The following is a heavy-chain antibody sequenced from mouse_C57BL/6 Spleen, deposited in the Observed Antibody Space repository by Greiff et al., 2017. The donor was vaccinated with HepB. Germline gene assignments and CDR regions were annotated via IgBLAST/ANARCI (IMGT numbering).Heavy chain of an antibody. D-gene: IGHD1-1*01. Sequence: QVQLKESDTELVKPGASVKISCKVSGYTFTDHTIHWMKQRPEQGLEWIGYIYPRDGSTKYNEKFKGKATLTADKSSSTAYMQLNSLTSEDSAVYFCARSGSYYGSSYRHWYFDVWGTGTTVTVSS. CDR1: GYTFTDHT. J-gene: IGHJ1*03. CDR3: ARSGSYYGSSYRHWYFDV. V-gene: IGHV1-78*01. CDR2: IYPRDGST.